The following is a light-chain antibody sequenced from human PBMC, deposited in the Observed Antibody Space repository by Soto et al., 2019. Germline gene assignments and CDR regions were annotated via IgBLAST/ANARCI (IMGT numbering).Light chain of an antibody. CDR1: QSVNSN. V-gene: IGKV3D-15*01. J-gene: IGKJ5*01. CDR3: QQHGQWPIT. Sequence: EVERTQSPATLSVSSWERATLSRSSSQSVNSNYLAWYQQKPGQAPRLLIYGISKRATDIPDRFSGSGSGTEFTLTISSLQPEDFATYYCQQHGQWPITFGQGTRRRL. CDR2: GIS.